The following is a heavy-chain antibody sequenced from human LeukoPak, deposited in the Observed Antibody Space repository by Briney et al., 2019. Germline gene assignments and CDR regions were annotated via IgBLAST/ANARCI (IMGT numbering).Heavy chain of an antibody. Sequence: GGSLRLSCVGAGDSFIRHTMIWVRRAARKGLEWIAYISSSGSPIYYADSVKGRFTVSRDNASSSLLLHMTSVRAEDTAVYYCAREYDSRARFDSWGQGTLVTVSS. D-gene: IGHD6-13*01. CDR3: AREYDSRARFDS. J-gene: IGHJ4*02. V-gene: IGHV3-48*01. CDR2: ISSSGSPI. CDR1: GDSFIRHT.